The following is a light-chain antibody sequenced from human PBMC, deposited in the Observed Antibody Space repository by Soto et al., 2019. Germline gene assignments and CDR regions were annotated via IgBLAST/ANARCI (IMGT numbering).Light chain of an antibody. CDR3: QQYDSSTWT. V-gene: IGKV3-20*01. J-gene: IGKJ1*01. CDR2: GAS. Sequence: IVLTQSPGTLSLSPGERATLSCRASQSVSSSYLAWYQQRPGQAPRLLIYGASSRAPGIPDRFSGSGSGTDFTLTISRLEPEDFALYYCQQYDSSTWTFGQGTKVEIK. CDR1: QSVSSSY.